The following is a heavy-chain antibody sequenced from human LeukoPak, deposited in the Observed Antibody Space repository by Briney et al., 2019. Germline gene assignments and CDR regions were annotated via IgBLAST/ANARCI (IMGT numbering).Heavy chain of an antibody. CDR2: IYYSGST. V-gene: IGHV4-39*01. CDR1: GDSISSGDYY. D-gene: IGHD3-10*01. J-gene: IGHJ4*02. CDR3: ARQLWFGELLNFDY. Sequence: SETLSLTCTVSGDSISSGDYYWSWIRQPAGKGLEWIGSIYYSGSTYYNPSLKSRVTISVDTSKNQFSLKLSSVTAADTAVYYCARQLWFGELLNFDYWGQGTLVTVSS.